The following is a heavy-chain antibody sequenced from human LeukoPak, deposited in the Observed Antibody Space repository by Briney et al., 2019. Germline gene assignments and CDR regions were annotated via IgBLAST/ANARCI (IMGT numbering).Heavy chain of an antibody. CDR3: ARDRSYGSFDF. D-gene: IGHD5-18*01. J-gene: IGHJ4*02. CDR1: GFTFSNYW. Sequence: PGGSLRLSCAASGFTFSNYWMHWVRQAPGKGLEWVSGINWNGGSTFYADSVKGRFTISRDNAKNALYLQMNSLTAEDTALYHCARDRSYGSFDFWGQGTLVTVSS. CDR2: INWNGGST. V-gene: IGHV3-20*01.